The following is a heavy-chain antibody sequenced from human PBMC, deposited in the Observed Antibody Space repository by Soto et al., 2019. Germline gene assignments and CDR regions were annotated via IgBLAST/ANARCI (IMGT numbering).Heavy chain of an antibody. CDR2: INSDGSST. D-gene: IGHD5-12*01. J-gene: IGHJ3*02. V-gene: IGHV3-74*01. CDR1: GFTFSSYW. Sequence: EVQLVESGGGLVQPGGSLRLSCAASGFTFSSYWMHWVRQAPGKGLVWVSRINSDGSSTSYADSVKGRFTISRDNAKNTLYLQMNSLRAEDTAVYYCASLSGYDFQTQWLVRLQAFDIWGQGTMVTVSS. CDR3: ASLSGYDFQTQWLVRLQAFDI.